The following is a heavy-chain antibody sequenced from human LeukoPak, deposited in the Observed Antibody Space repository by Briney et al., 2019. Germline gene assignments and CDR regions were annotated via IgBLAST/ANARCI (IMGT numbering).Heavy chain of an antibody. Sequence: ASVKVSCKVSGYTLTELSMHWVQQAPGKGLEWMGGFDPEDGETIYAQKFQGRVTMTEDTSTDTAYMELSSLRSEDTAVYYCATHTEYYYYYMDVWGKGTTVTVSS. CDR3: ATHTEYYYYYMDV. CDR1: GYTLTELS. CDR2: FDPEDGET. V-gene: IGHV1-24*01. D-gene: IGHD4-17*01. J-gene: IGHJ6*03.